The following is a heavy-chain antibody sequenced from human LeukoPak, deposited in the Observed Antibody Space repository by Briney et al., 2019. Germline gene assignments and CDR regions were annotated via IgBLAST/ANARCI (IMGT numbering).Heavy chain of an antibody. J-gene: IGHJ4*02. Sequence: GGSLRLSCAASGFTFSSCSMNWVRQAPGKGLEWVSSISSSSSYIYYADSVKGRFTISRDNAKNSLYLQMNSLRAEDTAVYYCARVLRSSGRYSSGGYFDYWGQGTLVTVSS. CDR2: ISSSSSYI. D-gene: IGHD3-22*01. CDR3: ARVLRSSGRYSSGGYFDY. V-gene: IGHV3-21*01. CDR1: GFTFSSCS.